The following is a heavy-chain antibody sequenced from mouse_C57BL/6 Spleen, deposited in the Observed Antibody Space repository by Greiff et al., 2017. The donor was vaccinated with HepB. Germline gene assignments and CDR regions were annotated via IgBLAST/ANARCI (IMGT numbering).Heavy chain of an antibody. CDR1: GFTFSSYA. V-gene: IGHV5-4*03. D-gene: IGHD1-1*01. J-gene: IGHJ2*01. Sequence: EVMLVESGGGLVKPGGSLKLSCAASGFTFSSYAMSWVRQTPEKRLEWVATISDGGSYTYYPDNVKGRFTISRDNAKNNLYLQMSHLKSEDTAMYYCARGGGLVVDYFDYWGQGTTLTVSS. CDR2: ISDGGSYT. CDR3: ARGGGLVVDYFDY.